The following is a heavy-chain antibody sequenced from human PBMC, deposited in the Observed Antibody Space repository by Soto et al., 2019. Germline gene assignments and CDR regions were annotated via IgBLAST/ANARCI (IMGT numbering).Heavy chain of an antibody. CDR3: AKDYLGTVRPIFHY. CDR1: GFTFSSYA. D-gene: IGHD3-16*01. Sequence: GGSLSLSCAASGFTFSSYAMSWVRQAPGKGLEWVSAISGSGGSTYYADSVKGRFTISRDNSKNTLYLQMNSLRAEDTAVYYCAKDYLGTVRPIFHYWGQGTLVTVSS. V-gene: IGHV3-23*01. CDR2: ISGSGGST. J-gene: IGHJ4*02.